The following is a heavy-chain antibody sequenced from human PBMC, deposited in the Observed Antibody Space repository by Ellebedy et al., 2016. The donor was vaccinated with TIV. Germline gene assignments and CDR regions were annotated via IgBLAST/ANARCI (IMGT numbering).Heavy chain of an antibody. Sequence: PGGSLRLSCVASGFTFSNSWMSWVRQAPGKGLEWVSGISGNGGCTFYADSVKGRFTISRDNSKNTVYLHMNSLRAADTAVYYCAKSVDIYGSGSYYPLDASDVWGQGTTVTVSS. D-gene: IGHD3-10*01. V-gene: IGHV3-23*01. J-gene: IGHJ3*01. CDR2: ISGNGGCT. CDR1: GFTFSNSW. CDR3: AKSVDIYGSGSYYPLDASDV.